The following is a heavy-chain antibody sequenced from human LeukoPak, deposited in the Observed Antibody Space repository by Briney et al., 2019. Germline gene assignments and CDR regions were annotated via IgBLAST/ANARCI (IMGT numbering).Heavy chain of an antibody. Sequence: SETLSLTCAVYGGSFSGYYWSWIRQPPGKGLEWIGEINHSGSTNYNPSLKSRVTISVDTSKNQFSLRLSSVTAADTAVYYCVRVDNGGNYFDYWGQGTLVTVSS. D-gene: IGHD4-23*01. J-gene: IGHJ4*02. CDR3: VRVDNGGNYFDY. V-gene: IGHV4-34*01. CDR1: GGSFSGYY. CDR2: INHSGST.